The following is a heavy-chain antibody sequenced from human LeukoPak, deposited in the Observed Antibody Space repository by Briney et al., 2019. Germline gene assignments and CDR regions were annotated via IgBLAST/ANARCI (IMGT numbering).Heavy chain of an antibody. Sequence: GGSLRLSRAASGFTFSSYAMSWVRQAPGKGLEWVSAISGSGGSTYYADSVKGRFTISRDNSKNTLYLQMNSLRAEDTAVYYCAKDLYYDSSGYYLWDYWGQGTLVTVSS. CDR3: AKDLYYDSSGYYLWDY. CDR1: GFTFSSYA. CDR2: ISGSGGST. J-gene: IGHJ4*02. D-gene: IGHD3-22*01. V-gene: IGHV3-23*01.